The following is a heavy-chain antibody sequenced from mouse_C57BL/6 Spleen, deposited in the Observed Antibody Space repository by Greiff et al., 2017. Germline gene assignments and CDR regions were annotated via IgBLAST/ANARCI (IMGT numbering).Heavy chain of an antibody. Sequence: EVKLVESGGGLVQPGGSLKLSCAASGFTFSDYYMYWVRQTPEKRLEWVAYISNGGGSTYYPDTVKGRFTISRDNAKNTLYLQMRRLKSEDTAMYYCARLGYDYDGFAYWGQGTLVTVSA. CDR3: ARLGYDYDGFAY. V-gene: IGHV5-12*01. D-gene: IGHD2-4*01. CDR2: ISNGGGST. CDR1: GFTFSDYY. J-gene: IGHJ3*01.